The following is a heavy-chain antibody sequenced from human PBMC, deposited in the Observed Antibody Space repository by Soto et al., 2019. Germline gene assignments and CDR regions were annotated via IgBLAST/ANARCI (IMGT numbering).Heavy chain of an antibody. V-gene: IGHV1-2*02. CDR2: INPQTGGT. CDR3: ARERYQVISDGMDV. J-gene: IGHJ6*02. CDR1: GYTFTGYY. Sequence: APVKVSCKASGYTFTGYYIHWVREAPGQGLEWMGWINPQTGGTSYAQKFQGRVTLSGDTSINTAYLELSRLSFDDAAVYFCARERYQVISDGMDVWGQGTTVTVSS. D-gene: IGHD2-2*01.